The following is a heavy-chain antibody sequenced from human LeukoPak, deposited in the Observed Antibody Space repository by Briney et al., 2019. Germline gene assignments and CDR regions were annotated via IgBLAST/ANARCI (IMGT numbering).Heavy chain of an antibody. CDR1: GGSISSYY. CDR2: IYNSGST. V-gene: IGHV4-59*01. CDR3: ARAPGGDDAFDI. Sequence: SETLSLTCTVSGGSISSYYWNWIRQPPGKGLEWIGYIYNSGSTNNNPSLKSRVTISVDTSKKQFSLKLSSVTAADTAVYYCARAPGGDDAFDIWGQGTMVTVSS. J-gene: IGHJ3*02. D-gene: IGHD7-27*01.